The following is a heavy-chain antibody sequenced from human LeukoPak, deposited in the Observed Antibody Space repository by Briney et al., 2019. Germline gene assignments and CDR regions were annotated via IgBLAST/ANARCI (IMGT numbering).Heavy chain of an antibody. CDR2: IIPIFGTA. Sequence: GASVKVSCKASGGTFSSYAISWVRQAPGQGLEWMGGIIPIFGTANYAQKFQGRVTITADESTSTAYMELSSLRSEDTAVYYCARGRHCSSTSCYPYYYYGMDVWGQGTTVTVSS. V-gene: IGHV1-69*13. CDR1: GGTFSSYA. D-gene: IGHD2-2*01. J-gene: IGHJ6*02. CDR3: ARGRHCSSTSCYPYYYYGMDV.